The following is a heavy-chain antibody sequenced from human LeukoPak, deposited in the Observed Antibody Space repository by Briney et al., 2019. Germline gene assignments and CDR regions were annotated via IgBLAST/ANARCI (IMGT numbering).Heavy chain of an antibody. V-gene: IGHV3-74*01. J-gene: IGHJ4*02. Sequence: GGSLRLSCAASGFTFSSYCMHWVRQAPGKGLVWVSRISSDGSSTSYADSVKGRFTISRDNAKNTLYLQMNSLRAEDTAVYYCARDNSATVDYWGQGTLVTVSS. CDR2: ISSDGSST. CDR1: GFTFSSYC. CDR3: ARDNSATVDY.